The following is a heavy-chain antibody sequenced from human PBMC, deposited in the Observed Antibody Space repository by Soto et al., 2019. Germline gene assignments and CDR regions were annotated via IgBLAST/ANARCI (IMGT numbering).Heavy chain of an antibody. Sequence: GGSLRLSCAASGFTFSSYGMHWVRQAPGKGLEWVAVIWYDGSNKYYADSVKGRFTISRDNSKNTLYLQMNSLRAEDTAVYYCARDGYGSGPPPTDYYGMDVWGQGTTVTVSS. CDR3: ARDGYGSGPPPTDYYGMDV. D-gene: IGHD3-10*01. V-gene: IGHV3-33*01. CDR1: GFTFSSYG. CDR2: IWYDGSNK. J-gene: IGHJ6*02.